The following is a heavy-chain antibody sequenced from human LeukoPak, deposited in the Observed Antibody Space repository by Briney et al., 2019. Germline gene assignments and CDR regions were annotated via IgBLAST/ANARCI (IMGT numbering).Heavy chain of an antibody. CDR1: GFTFNSYE. CDR2: IGASTGVI. Sequence: GGSLRLSCAASGFTFNSYEMYWLRQAPGKGLEWLSYIGASTGVIKYEDSVKGRFTISRDNARNSVYLQVNSLRVKDTAVYYCGAAREFVGAFDIWGQGTMVTVSS. J-gene: IGHJ3*02. CDR3: GAAREFVGAFDI. V-gene: IGHV3-48*03. D-gene: IGHD3-10*01.